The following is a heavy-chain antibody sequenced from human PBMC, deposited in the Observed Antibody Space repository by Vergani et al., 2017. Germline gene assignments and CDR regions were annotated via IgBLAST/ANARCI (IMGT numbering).Heavy chain of an antibody. J-gene: IGHJ5*02. CDR3: ARVPHTPPFYGDCRNWFDP. CDR1: GYTFTSYG. CDR2: ISADNGNT. D-gene: IGHD4-17*01. Sequence: QVQLVQSGAEVKKPGASVKVSCKASGYTFTSYGISWVRQAPGQGLEWMGWISADNGNTNYAQKFQGRVTMTTDTSTSTAYMELRSLRSDDTAVYYCARVPHTPPFYGDCRNWFDPWGQGTLVTVSS. V-gene: IGHV1-18*01.